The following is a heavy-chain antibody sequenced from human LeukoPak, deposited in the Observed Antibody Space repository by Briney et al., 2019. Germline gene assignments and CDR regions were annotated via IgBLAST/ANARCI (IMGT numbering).Heavy chain of an antibody. CDR2: MWYDGTSI. CDR1: GFTFSGYG. D-gene: IGHD2-2*01. Sequence: GGSLRLSCAASGFTFSGYGMHWVRQAPGKGLEWGAAMWYDGTSINYVDSVKGRFTTSRDNSRNTLYLQLNSLRAEDTAIYYCAVDCSSPSCYGQSAFDIWGQGTMVTVS. J-gene: IGHJ3*02. CDR3: AVDCSSPSCYGQSAFDI. V-gene: IGHV3-33*01.